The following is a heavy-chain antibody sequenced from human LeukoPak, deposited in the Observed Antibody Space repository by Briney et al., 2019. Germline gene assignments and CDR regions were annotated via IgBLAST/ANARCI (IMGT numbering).Heavy chain of an antibody. CDR3: VRDSSCYLRRPSDY. V-gene: IGHV4-39*01. CDR2: IYYSGST. D-gene: IGHD3-22*01. Sequence: SETLSLTCTVSGGSISSSSYYWGWIRQPPGKGLEWLGSIYYSGSTYYNPSLKSRVTISVDTSKNQFSLKLSSVTAADTAVYYCVRDSSCYLRRPSDYWGQGTLVTVSS. J-gene: IGHJ4*02. CDR1: GGSISSSSYY.